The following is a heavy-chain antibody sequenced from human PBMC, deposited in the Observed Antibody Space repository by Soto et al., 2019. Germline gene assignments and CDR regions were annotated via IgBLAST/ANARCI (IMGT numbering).Heavy chain of an antibody. V-gene: IGHV1-69*08. J-gene: IGHJ5*02. Sequence: QVQLVQSGAEVKKPGSSVKVSCKASGGTFSSYTISWVRQAPGQGLEWMGRIIPILGIANYAQKFQGRVTIPADKSPSTAYMELSSLRSEDTAVYYCARDSDIVVVPAAMRFDPWGQGTLVTVSS. CDR2: IIPILGIA. CDR3: ARDSDIVVVPAAMRFDP. CDR1: GGTFSSYT. D-gene: IGHD2-2*01.